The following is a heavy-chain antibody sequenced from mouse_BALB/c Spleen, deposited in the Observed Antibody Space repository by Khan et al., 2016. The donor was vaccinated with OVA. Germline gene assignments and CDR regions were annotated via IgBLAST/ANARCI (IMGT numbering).Heavy chain of an antibody. CDR2: IDPKTGVT. CDR1: GYTFPDYE. Sequence: QVQLQQSGAELVRPGASVTLSCKASGYTFPDYELHWVKQTPVHGLEWIGVIDPKTGVTAYNQKFKGKATLTAEKSSSTAYMEIRSLTSEDSAVYYCTRSAFAYWGQGTLVTVSA. J-gene: IGHJ3*01. V-gene: IGHV1-15*01. CDR3: TRSAFAY.